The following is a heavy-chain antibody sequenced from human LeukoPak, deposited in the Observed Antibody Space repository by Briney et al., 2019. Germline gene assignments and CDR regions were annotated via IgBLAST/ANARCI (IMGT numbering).Heavy chain of an antibody. V-gene: IGHV5-51*01. J-gene: IGHJ4*02. CDR1: GYSFTSYW. CDR2: IYPADSDA. Sequence: GESLKISCKGPGYSFTSYWIGWVRQMPGKGLEWMCIIYPADSDARYSPSFQGQVTISADKSISTAYLQWSSLKASDTAMYYCASSSRWTAFDYWGQGTLVTVSS. CDR3: ASSSRWTAFDY. D-gene: IGHD6-13*01.